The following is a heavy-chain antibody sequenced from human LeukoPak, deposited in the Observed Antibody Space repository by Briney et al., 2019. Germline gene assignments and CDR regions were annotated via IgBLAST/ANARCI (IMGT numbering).Heavy chain of an antibody. V-gene: IGHV3-30-3*01. D-gene: IGHD6-19*01. CDR1: GFTFSSYA. CDR3: ARGLDSSGWYGEKYYYYGMDV. CDR2: ISYDGSNK. J-gene: IGHJ6*02. Sequence: GGSLRLSCAASGFTFSSYAMHWVRQAPGKGLEWVAVISYDGSNKYYADSVKGRFTISRDNSKNTLYLQMNSLRAEDTAVYYCARGLDSSGWYGEKYYYYGMDVWGQGTTVTVSS.